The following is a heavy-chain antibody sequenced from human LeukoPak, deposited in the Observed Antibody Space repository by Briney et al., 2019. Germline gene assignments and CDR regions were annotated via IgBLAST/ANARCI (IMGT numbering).Heavy chain of an antibody. CDR2: ISAYNGNT. V-gene: IGHV1-18*01. Sequence: ASVKVSCKASGYTFTSYGISWVRQAPGQGLEWLGWISAYNGNTNHAEKLQDRVTMTTDTSTSTAYMGLRSLSSDDTAVYYCARSGVQTANSWYIYWGQGTLVTVSS. CDR1: GYTFTSYG. J-gene: IGHJ4*02. D-gene: IGHD6-13*01. CDR3: ARSGVQTANSWYIY.